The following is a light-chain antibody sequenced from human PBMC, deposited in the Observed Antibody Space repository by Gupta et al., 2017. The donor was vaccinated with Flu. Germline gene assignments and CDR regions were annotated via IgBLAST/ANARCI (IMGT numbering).Light chain of an antibody. V-gene: IGLV3-21*02. CDR2: DDT. Sequence: SYVLTQPPSVSVAPGQTARITCGGNNIGSKSVHWYQQKPGQAPVLVVYDDTDRPPGIPERLSVSNSGNTATLTISRVEAGDEADYYCQVWDPTSEVVFGGGTKLTVL. CDR1: NIGSKS. CDR3: QVWDPTSEVV. J-gene: IGLJ2*01.